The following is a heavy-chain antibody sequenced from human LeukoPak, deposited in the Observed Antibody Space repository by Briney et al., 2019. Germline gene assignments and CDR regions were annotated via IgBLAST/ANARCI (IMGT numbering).Heavy chain of an antibody. J-gene: IGHJ6*03. CDR1: GFTFSSYG. Sequence: GRSLRLSCAASGFTFSSYGMHWVRQAPGKGLEWVAVISYDGSNKYYADSVKGRFTISRDNSKNTLYLQMNSLRAEDTAVYYCAKDFGEMATIPYYYYMDVWGKGTTVTVSS. CDR2: ISYDGSNK. CDR3: AKDFGEMATIPYYYYMDV. D-gene: IGHD5-24*01. V-gene: IGHV3-30*18.